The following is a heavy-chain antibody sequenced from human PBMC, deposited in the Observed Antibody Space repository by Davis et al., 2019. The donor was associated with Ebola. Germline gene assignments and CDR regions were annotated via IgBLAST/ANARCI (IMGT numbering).Heavy chain of an antibody. CDR2: ISAYNGNT. J-gene: IGHJ4*02. V-gene: IGHV1-18*04. D-gene: IGHD2-21*01. CDR3: ARFNKRYSLAFDY. Sequence: ASVKVSCKASGYTFTSYYMHWVRQAPGQGLEWMGWISAYNGNTNYAQKLQGRVTMTTDTSTSTAYMELRSLRSDDTAVYYCARFNKRYSLAFDYWGQGTLVTVSS. CDR1: GYTFTSYY.